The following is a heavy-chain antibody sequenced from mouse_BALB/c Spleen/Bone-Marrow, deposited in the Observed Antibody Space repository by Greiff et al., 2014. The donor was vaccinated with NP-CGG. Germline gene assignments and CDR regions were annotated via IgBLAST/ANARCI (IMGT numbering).Heavy chain of an antibody. CDR3: APYYYGSSQFAY. CDR2: IDLANGNT. V-gene: IGHV14-3*02. J-gene: IGHJ3*01. CDR1: GFNIKDTY. D-gene: IGHD1-1*01. Sequence: EVQLQESGAELVKPGASVKLSCTASGFNIKDTYMHWVKQRPEQGLEWIGRIDLANGNTKYDPKFQGKATITADTSSNTAYLQLSSLTSEDTAVYYCAPYYYGSSQFAYWGQGTLVTVSA.